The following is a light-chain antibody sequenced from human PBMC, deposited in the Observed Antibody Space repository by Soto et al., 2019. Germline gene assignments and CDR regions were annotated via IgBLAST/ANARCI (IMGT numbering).Light chain of an antibody. V-gene: IGLV7-43*01. J-gene: IGLJ2*01. CDR3: LLYYGGALV. CDR1: TGAVTSGYY. Sequence: QAVVTQEPSLTVSPGGTVTLTCASSTGAVTSGYYPNWFQQKPGQAPRTLIYSRTNKHSWTPARFSGSLLGGKAALTLSGVQPEDEAEYYCLLYYGGALVFGGGTKLTVL. CDR2: SRT.